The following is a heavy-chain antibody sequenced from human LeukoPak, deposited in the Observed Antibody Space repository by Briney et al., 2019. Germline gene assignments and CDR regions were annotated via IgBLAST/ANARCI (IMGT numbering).Heavy chain of an antibody. Sequence: GGSLRLSCAASGFNFDDYAMHWVRQAPGKGLEWVSGISWNSGSIGYADSVKGRFTISRDNAKNSLYLQMNSLRAEDMALYYCAKATGYYYDSTNYFDYWGQGTLVTVSS. J-gene: IGHJ4*02. V-gene: IGHV3-9*03. CDR3: AKATGYYYDSTNYFDY. CDR1: GFNFDDYA. CDR2: ISWNSGSI. D-gene: IGHD3-22*01.